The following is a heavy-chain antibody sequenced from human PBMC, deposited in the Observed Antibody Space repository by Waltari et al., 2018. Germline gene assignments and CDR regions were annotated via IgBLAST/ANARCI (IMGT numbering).Heavy chain of an antibody. D-gene: IGHD6-13*01. J-gene: IGHJ2*01. Sequence: QVQLQESGPGLVKPSETLSLTCAVSGHSIGSGYYWGWIRQPPGKGLEWIGSIYHSGSTDYNPSLKSRVTVSVDTSNNQFSLKVRSVTAADTAVYYCVRDGSAWYETLRYFDLWGRGTLVTVSS. CDR2: IYHSGST. CDR1: GHSIGSGYY. CDR3: VRDGSAWYETLRYFDL. V-gene: IGHV4-38-2*02.